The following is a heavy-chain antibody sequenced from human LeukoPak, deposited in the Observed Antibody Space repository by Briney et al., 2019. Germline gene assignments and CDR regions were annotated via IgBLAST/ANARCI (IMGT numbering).Heavy chain of an antibody. D-gene: IGHD3-10*01. J-gene: IGHJ4*02. CDR2: IHNSGTT. V-gene: IGHV4-34*01. CDR3: ARRYYYNLGSFPFDF. CDR1: GGPFSGYF. Sequence: PSETLSLTCAVSGGPFSGYFWSWIRESSGKGLEWIGEIHNSGTTNYNPSLNSRVTISEDTSKNQFYLNLSSVTAADTAVYYCARRYYYNLGSFPFDFWGQGTLVTVSS.